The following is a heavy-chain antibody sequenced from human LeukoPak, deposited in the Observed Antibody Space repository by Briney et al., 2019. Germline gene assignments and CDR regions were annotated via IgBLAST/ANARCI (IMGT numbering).Heavy chain of an antibody. D-gene: IGHD4-23*01. CDR3: ARGPRRATVVTPGDAFDI. CDR2: ISAYNGNT. CDR1: GYTFTSYG. V-gene: IGHV1-18*01. Sequence: ASVKVSCKASGYTFTSYGISWVRQAPGQGLEWMGWISAYNGNTNYAQKLQGRVTMTTDTSTSTAYMELRSLRSDDTAVYYCARGPRRATVVTPGDAFDIWGQGTMVTVSS. J-gene: IGHJ3*02.